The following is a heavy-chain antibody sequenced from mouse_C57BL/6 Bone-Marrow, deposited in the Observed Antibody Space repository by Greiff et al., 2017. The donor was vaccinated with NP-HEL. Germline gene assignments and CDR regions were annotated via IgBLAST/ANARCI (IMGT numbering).Heavy chain of an antibody. V-gene: IGHV5-6*01. CDR1: GFTFSSYG. Sequence: EVQGVESGGDLVKPGGSLKLSCAASGFTFSSYGMSWVRQTPEKRLEWVATISSGGSYTYYPDSVKGRITISRDNAKNTLYLQMSSLKSEDTAMYYCARQPSYCYWGQCTTLTFSS. CDR3: ARQPSYCY. J-gene: IGHJ2*01. CDR2: ISSGGSYT. D-gene: IGHD1-1*01.